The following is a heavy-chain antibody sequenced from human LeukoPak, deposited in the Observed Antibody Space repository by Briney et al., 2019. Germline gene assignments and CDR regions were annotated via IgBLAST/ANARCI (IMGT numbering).Heavy chain of an antibody. CDR3: ARSIVVVPAATGARRGIAAAGTRDYYYYMDV. CDR2: IIPTFGTA. D-gene: IGHD2-2*01. V-gene: IGHV1-69*05. CDR1: GGTFSSYA. Sequence: GSSVKVSCKASGGTFSSYAISWVRQAPGQGLEWMGGIIPTFGTANYAQKFQGRVTITTDESTSTAYMELSSLRSEDTAVYYCARSIVVVPAATGARRGIAAAGTRDYYYYMDVWGKGTTVTVSS. J-gene: IGHJ6*03.